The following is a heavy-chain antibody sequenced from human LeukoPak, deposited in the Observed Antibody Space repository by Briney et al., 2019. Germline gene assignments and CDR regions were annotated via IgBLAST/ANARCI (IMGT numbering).Heavy chain of an antibody. V-gene: IGHV1-2*02. D-gene: IGHD2-15*01. CDR1: GYTFTGYY. J-gene: IGHJ4*02. CDR2: INPNSGGT. Sequence: GASVKVSCRASGYTFTGYYMHWVRQAPGQGLEWMGWINPNSGGTNYAQKFQGRVTMTRDTSTSTAYMELSRLRFDDTAVYYCARYCSGGSCLFDYWGQGTLVTVSS. CDR3: ARYCSGGSCLFDY.